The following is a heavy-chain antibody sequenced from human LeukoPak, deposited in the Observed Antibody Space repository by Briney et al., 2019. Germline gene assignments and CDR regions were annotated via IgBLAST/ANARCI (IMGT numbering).Heavy chain of an antibody. V-gene: IGHV4-38-2*02. CDR1: GYSISSGYY. CDR3: ARSLQYYDILTGYYKEAWTFDY. Sequence: SETLSLTCTVSGYSISSGYYWVWIRQPPGKGLEWIGSIYHTGSTSYYPSLKSRVTISIDTSKNQFSLKLSSVTAADTAVYYCARSLQYYDILTGYYKEAWTFDYWGQGTLVTVSS. CDR2: IYHTGST. J-gene: IGHJ4*02. D-gene: IGHD3-9*01.